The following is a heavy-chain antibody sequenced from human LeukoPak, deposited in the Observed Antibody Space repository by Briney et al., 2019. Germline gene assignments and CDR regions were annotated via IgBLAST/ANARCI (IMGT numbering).Heavy chain of an antibody. CDR3: AKVRSSGSYRGVFDY. CDR2: ISGSGGST. Sequence: PGGSLRLSCAASGFTFSSYAMSWVRQAPGKGLEWVSAISGSGGSTYYADSVKGRFTISRDNSKNTLYLRMNSLRAEDTAVYYCAKVRSSGSYRGVFDYWGQGTLVTVSS. D-gene: IGHD1-26*01. J-gene: IGHJ4*02. V-gene: IGHV3-23*01. CDR1: GFTFSSYA.